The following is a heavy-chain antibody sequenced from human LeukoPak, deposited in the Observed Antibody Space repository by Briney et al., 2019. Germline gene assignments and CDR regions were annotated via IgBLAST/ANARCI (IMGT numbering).Heavy chain of an antibody. Sequence: GGSLRLSCAASGFTFDDYAMHWVRQAPGKGLEWVSGISWNSGSIGYADSVKGRFTISRDNAKNSLYPQMNSLRAEDTALYYCAKDIWYNYDSSGYIDYWGQGTLVTVSS. CDR1: GFTFDDYA. CDR2: ISWNSGSI. V-gene: IGHV3-9*01. D-gene: IGHD3-22*01. J-gene: IGHJ4*02. CDR3: AKDIWYNYDSSGYIDY.